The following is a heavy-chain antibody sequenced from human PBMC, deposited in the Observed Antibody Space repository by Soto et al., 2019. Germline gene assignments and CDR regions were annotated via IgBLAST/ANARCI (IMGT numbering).Heavy chain of an antibody. Sequence: ASVKVSCKASGYTFTSYGITWVRQAPGQGLEWMGWISTYNGNTNYAQKFQDRVTMTTDTSTSTAYMELRSLRSDDTAVYYCARDPRAYSYGYWRMSWFDPWGQGTLVTVS. CDR1: GYTFTSYG. V-gene: IGHV1-18*01. CDR3: ARDPRAYSYGYWRMSWFDP. J-gene: IGHJ5*02. CDR2: ISTYNGNT. D-gene: IGHD5-18*01.